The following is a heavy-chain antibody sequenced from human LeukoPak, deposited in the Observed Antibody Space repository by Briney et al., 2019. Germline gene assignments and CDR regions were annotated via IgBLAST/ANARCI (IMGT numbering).Heavy chain of an antibody. CDR2: INHSGST. V-gene: IGHV4-34*01. CDR1: SGSFSGYY. CDR3: ARAYYYDSSGYIFYYYGMDV. J-gene: IGHJ6*02. D-gene: IGHD3-22*01. Sequence: SETLSLTCAVYSGSFSGYYWSWIRQPPGKGLEWIGEINHSGSTNYNPSLKSRVTISVDTSKNQFSLKLSSVTAADTAMYYCARAYYYDSSGYIFYYYGMDVWGQGTTVTVSS.